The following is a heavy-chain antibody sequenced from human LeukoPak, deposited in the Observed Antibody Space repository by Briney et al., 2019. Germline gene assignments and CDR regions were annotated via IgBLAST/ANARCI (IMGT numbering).Heavy chain of an antibody. D-gene: IGHD6-19*01. CDR1: GFSFSDHA. J-gene: IGHJ4*02. V-gene: IGHV3-23*01. CDR2: VSETGDTT. Sequence: GGSLRLSRAASGFSFSDHAMNWVRQAPGKGLEWVSSVSETGDTTDYADSVKGRFTISRDNSKNTLYLQMNSLRPDDTAVYYCAKQWLVGIWGQGTLVTVSS. CDR3: AKQWLVGI.